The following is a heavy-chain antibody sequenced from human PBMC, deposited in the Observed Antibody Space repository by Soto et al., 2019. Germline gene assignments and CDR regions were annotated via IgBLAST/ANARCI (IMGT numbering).Heavy chain of an antibody. Sequence: GEALKISCKGSGYSVTNYWIWWVRQMPGKGLEWMGIIYPGDSDTRYSPSFQGQVTISADKSITTAYLQWSSLKASDTAIYYCARHRSSAWDVLDIWGQGTMLTVSS. D-gene: IGHD6-19*01. CDR1: GYSVTNYW. CDR2: IYPGDSDT. J-gene: IGHJ3*02. CDR3: ARHRSSAWDVLDI. V-gene: IGHV5-51*01.